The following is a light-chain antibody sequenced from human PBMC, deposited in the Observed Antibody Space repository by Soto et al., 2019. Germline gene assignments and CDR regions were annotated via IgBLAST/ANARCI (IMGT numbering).Light chain of an antibody. CDR1: QSVGSY. CDR2: DAS. J-gene: IGKJ2*01. V-gene: IGKV3-11*01. CDR3: QQRSNWPRGT. Sequence: EIVLTQSPATLSLSPEERATLSCRASQSVGSYLGWYQHKPGQAPRLLIYDASNRAPGIPARFSGSGSGTDCTLTISSLEPEDFAVYYCQQRSNWPRGTFGQGTKLEIK.